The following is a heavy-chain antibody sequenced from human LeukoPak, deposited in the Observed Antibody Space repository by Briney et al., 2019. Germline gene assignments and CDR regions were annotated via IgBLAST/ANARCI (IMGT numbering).Heavy chain of an antibody. J-gene: IGHJ2*01. CDR1: GFTFSSYS. Sequence: GGSLRLSCAASGFTFSSYSMNWVRQAPGKGREWVSSISSSSSYIYYADSVKGRFTISRDNAKNSLYLQMNSRRAEDTAVYYCARGGYTLYWYFDLWGRGTLVTVSS. CDR3: ARGGYTLYWYFDL. V-gene: IGHV3-21*01. D-gene: IGHD6-13*01. CDR2: ISSSSSYI.